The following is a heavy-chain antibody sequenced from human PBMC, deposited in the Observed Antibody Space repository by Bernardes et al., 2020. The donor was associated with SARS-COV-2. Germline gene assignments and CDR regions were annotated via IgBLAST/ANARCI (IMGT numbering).Heavy chain of an antibody. D-gene: IGHD3-10*01. J-gene: IGHJ6*02. V-gene: IGHV3-30*03. CDR3: ARDMVIIWSRESSHAMDV. Sequence: GGSLRLSCAASGFILSSFDTHWVRQAPGMGLEWLGLMSHDGKKICYADSVKGRFPISRDNSKNTVNLQLSSLRPDDTAGYHCARDMVIIWSRESSHAMDVWGQGTTVIVSS. CDR1: GFILSSFD. CDR2: MSHDGKKI.